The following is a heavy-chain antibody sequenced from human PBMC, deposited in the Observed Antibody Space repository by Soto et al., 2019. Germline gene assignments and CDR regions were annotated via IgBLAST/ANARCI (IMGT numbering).Heavy chain of an antibody. D-gene: IGHD3-22*01. CDR1: GGSISSSNW. CDR3: ARDHPADRNGNYYDSSGYFYY. Sequence: PSETLSLTCAVSGGSISSSNWWSWVRQPPGKGLEWIGEIYHSGSTNYNPSLKSRVTISVDKSKNQFSLKLSSVTAADTAVYYCARDHPADRNGNYYDSSGYFYYWGQGALVTVSS. J-gene: IGHJ4*02. V-gene: IGHV4-4*02. CDR2: IYHSGST.